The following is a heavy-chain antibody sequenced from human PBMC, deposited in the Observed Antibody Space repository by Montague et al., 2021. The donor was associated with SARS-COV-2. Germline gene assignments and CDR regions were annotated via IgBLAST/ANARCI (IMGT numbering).Heavy chain of an antibody. J-gene: IGHJ4*02. CDR2: KYYSGST. V-gene: IGHV4-39*01. Sequence: SETLSLTCTVSGASISSRSYYWVWIRQPPGKGLEWIGFKYYSGSTYYNPTLKSRVTISVDTSKNQFSLKLSSVTAADTAVYYCATQPSSITIFGVVQGYYFDDWGQGTLVTVSS. CDR1: GASISSRSYY. CDR3: ATQPSSITIFGVVQGYYFDD. D-gene: IGHD3-3*01.